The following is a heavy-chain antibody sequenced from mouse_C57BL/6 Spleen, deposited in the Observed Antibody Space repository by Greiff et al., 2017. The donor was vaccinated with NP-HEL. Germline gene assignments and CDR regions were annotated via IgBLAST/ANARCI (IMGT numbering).Heavy chain of an antibody. CDR3: ARSPHYYGSSYVFDY. V-gene: IGHV1-64*01. J-gene: IGHJ2*01. Sequence: VQLQQPGAELVKPGASVKLSCKASGYTFTSYWMHWVKQRPGQGLEWIGMIHPNSGSTNYNEKFTSKAPLTVDQTAITSYMQHSRLTSEVSAVYDCARSPHYYGSSYVFDYWGQGTTLTVSS. D-gene: IGHD1-1*01. CDR2: IHPNSGST. CDR1: GYTFTSYW.